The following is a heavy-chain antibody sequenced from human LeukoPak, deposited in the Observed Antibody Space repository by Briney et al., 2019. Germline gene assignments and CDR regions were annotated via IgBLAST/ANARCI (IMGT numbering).Heavy chain of an antibody. CDR3: ARLNYGFDY. CDR1: GDSVSSNSAA. V-gene: IGHV6-1*01. J-gene: IGHJ4*02. D-gene: IGHD3-10*01. CDR2: TYYRSKWYN. Sequence: SQTLPLTCAISGDSVSSNSAAWNWIRRSPSRGLEWLGRTYYRSKWYNDYAVSVKSLITINPDTSKNQFSLQMNSVTPEDTAVYYCARLNYGFDYWGQGTLVTVSS.